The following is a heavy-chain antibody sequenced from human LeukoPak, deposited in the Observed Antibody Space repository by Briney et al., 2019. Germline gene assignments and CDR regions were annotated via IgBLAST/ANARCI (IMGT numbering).Heavy chain of an antibody. V-gene: IGHV3-30*04. CDR3: ARGGSSSWYQDY. D-gene: IGHD6-13*01. CDR1: GFTFSTYA. Sequence: GRSLRLSCAASGFTFSTYAMHWVRQAPGKGLERVAVISYDGRNEYYTDSVKGRFTISRDNSKNTLNLQMNSLRPEDMAVYYCARGGSSSWYQDYWGQGTLVTVSS. CDR2: ISYDGRNE. J-gene: IGHJ4*02.